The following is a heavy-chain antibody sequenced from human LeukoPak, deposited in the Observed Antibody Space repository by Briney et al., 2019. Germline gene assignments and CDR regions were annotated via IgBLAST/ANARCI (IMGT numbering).Heavy chain of an antibody. CDR3: ARDQGCCSGGSCYPYYYYGMDV. Sequence: PSETLSLTCTVSGGSISSGDYYWSWIRQPPGKGLEWIGYIYYSGSTYYNPSLKSRVTISVDTSKNQFSLKLSSVTAADTAVYYCARDQGCCSGGSCYPYYYYGMDVWGQGTTVTVSS. V-gene: IGHV4-30-4*01. CDR2: IYYSGST. CDR1: GGSISSGDYY. D-gene: IGHD2-15*01. J-gene: IGHJ6*02.